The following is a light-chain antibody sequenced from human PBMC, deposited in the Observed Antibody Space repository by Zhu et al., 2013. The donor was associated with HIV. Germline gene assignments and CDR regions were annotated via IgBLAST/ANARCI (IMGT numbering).Light chain of an antibody. J-gene: IGKJ4*01. CDR2: ETS. V-gene: IGKV3-20*01. CDR1: QSVSTNY. Sequence: IVLTQSPGTLSLSPGERATLSCRASQSVSTNYLAWYQHKPGQAPRLLMYETSTRAAGIPARFSGSGSVRDFTLTITGLEPEDFAVYYCQQYDSSPLTFGGGTKVEI. CDR3: QQYDSSPLT.